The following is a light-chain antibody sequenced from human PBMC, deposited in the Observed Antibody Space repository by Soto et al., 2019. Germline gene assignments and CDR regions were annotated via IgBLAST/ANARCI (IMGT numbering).Light chain of an antibody. J-gene: IGKJ1*01. CDR3: QHYNSYSEA. CDR2: GAS. Sequence: EIVMTQSPAALAVSPGGRATLSCRASQSISGTLAWYQQNPGQAPRLLIYGASTRATSFPARFSGSGSWTEFTLTIRSLQPDDFATYYCQHYNSYSEAFGQGTKVDI. V-gene: IGKV3-15*01. CDR1: QSISGT.